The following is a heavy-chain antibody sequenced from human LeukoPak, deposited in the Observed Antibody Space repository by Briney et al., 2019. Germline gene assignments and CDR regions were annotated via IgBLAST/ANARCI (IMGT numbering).Heavy chain of an antibody. V-gene: IGHV5-51*01. D-gene: IGHD2-15*01. CDR2: IYPGDSDT. Sequence: GESLKISCKGSGYRFTSYWIGWVRQMPGKGLEWMGIIYPGDSDTRYSPSFQGQVTISADKSISTAYLQWSSLKASDTAMYYCARHSKGGPGYCSGGSCYSYYYYGMDVWGQGTTVTVSS. CDR1: GYRFTSYW. J-gene: IGHJ6*02. CDR3: ARHSKGGPGYCSGGSCYSYYYYGMDV.